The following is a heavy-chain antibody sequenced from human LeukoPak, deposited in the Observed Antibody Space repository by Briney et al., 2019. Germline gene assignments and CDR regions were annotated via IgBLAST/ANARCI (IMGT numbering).Heavy chain of an antibody. CDR1: GGSISSYY. CDR3: ARHTSGYVSYFDF. D-gene: IGHD3-22*01. V-gene: IGHV4-59*08. Sequence: SETLSLTCTVSGGSISSYYWSWIRQPPGKGLEWIGYIYYSGSTDSNPSLKSRVTISVDTSKNQISLKLSSVTAADTAVYFCARHTSGYVSYFDFWGQGTLVTVSS. CDR2: IYYSGST. J-gene: IGHJ4*02.